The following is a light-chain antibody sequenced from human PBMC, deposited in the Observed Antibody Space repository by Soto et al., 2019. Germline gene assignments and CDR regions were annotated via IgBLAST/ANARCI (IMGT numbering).Light chain of an antibody. CDR3: SSYTSSSTLGV. CDR2: DVS. J-gene: IGLJ1*01. Sequence: QSALTQPASVSGSPGQSITISCTGTSSDVGGYNYVSWYQQHPGKAPKLMIYDVSNRPSGVSNRFSGSKSGNTASLTISGLQAEDEGNYYCSSYTSSSTLGVFGTGTKLIVL. CDR1: SSDVGGYNY. V-gene: IGLV2-14*01.